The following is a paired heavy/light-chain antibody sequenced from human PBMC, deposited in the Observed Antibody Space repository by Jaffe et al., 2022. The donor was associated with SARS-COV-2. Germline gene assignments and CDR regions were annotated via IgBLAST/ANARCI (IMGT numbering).Light chain of an antibody. CDR3: QQYGSSIT. CDR2: DAS. CDR1: QSVSSSF. J-gene: IGKJ4*01. V-gene: IGKV3-20*01. Sequence: EVVLTQSPGTLSLSPGERATLSCRASQSVSSSFFSWYQKKPGQPPRLLIYDASRRATGIPDRFSGSGSWTDFTLTISRLEPEDSAVYFCQQYGSSITFGGGTKVEIK.
Heavy chain of an antibody. D-gene: IGHD3-16*01. Sequence: QVQLQESGPGLVKPSETLSLTCTVSGGSISGYYWSWIRQPPGKELEWIGYMYYSGSTNYNPSLKSRVTMSVDTSKNQFSLKLSSVTAADTALYYCARDGLGGVAFFAAFDIWGQGTMVTVSS. V-gene: IGHV4-59*01. CDR1: GGSISGYY. J-gene: IGHJ3*02. CDR3: ARDGLGGVAFFAAFDI. CDR2: MYYSGST.